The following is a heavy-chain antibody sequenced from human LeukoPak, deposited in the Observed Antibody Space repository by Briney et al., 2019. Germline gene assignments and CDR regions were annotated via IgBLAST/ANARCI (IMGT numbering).Heavy chain of an antibody. CDR2: IYYSGNT. D-gene: IGHD3-16*01. CDR3: ARGWGFFDY. CDR1: GGSISSYY. V-gene: IGHV4-59*08. Sequence: SETLSLTCTVSGGSISSYYWNWIRQRKGKGLEWVGYIYYSGNTNYNPSLKSRVTISLNTSKNQFSLKLSSVTAADTAVYYCARGWGFFDYWGQGTLVTVSS. J-gene: IGHJ4*02.